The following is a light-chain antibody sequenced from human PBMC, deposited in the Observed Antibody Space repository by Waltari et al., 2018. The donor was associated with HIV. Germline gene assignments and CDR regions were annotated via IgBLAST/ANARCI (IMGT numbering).Light chain of an antibody. CDR1: NNGSKS. Sequence: SSVLTQPPSVSVAPGQTARIPCGGPNNGSKSVHWYQQRPGQAPVLVVYDDRVRPSGIPDRFSGSNSGNTATLTISRVEAGDEADYYCHVWNSTSDLGVFGGGTQLTVL. CDR3: HVWNSTSDLGV. J-gene: IGLJ7*01. V-gene: IGLV3-21*02. CDR2: DDR.